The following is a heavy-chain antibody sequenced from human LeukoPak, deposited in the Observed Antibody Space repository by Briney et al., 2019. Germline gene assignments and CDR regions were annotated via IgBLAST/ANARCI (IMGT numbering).Heavy chain of an antibody. V-gene: IGHV6-1*01. J-gene: IGHJ4*02. Sequence: HTLSLICAISGESVSSNSAAWHWITQSPSRGLEWLGRTYYRSKWYNEYAVSVTSRITINPDTSKNQFSLQLNSLTPEDTAVYYCARQFGNYMAYWGQGTLVTVSP. CDR3: ARQFGNYMAY. D-gene: IGHD3-16*01. CDR2: TYYRSKWYN. CDR1: GESVSSNSAA.